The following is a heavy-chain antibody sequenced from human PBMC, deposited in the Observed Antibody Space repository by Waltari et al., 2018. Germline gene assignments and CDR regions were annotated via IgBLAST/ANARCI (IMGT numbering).Heavy chain of an antibody. CDR2: IHYSGST. Sequence: QLQLQESGPGLVKPSETLSLTCTVSGGSLRSSNYFLGWIRQPPGKGLEWIGSIHYSGSTDYNPSLKSRVSISVDTSKNQFSLRVSSVTAADTAVYFCARRTGSFWFFDLWGRGTLVTVSS. V-gene: IGHV4-39*01. CDR3: ARRTGSFWFFDL. CDR1: GGSLRSSNYF. D-gene: IGHD1-26*01. J-gene: IGHJ2*01.